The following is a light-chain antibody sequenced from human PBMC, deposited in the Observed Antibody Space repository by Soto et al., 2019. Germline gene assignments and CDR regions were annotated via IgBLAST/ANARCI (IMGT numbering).Light chain of an antibody. CDR2: GTS. CDR3: HQYGNSPWT. V-gene: IGKV3-20*01. J-gene: IGKJ1*01. Sequence: DIVLTQSPGTLSLSPGKRATLSCRASQSVSSSYFACYQQRPRQAPRLLIYGTSSRVTGVPDGFSGSGSGTEFTLTITRLEPEDSAVYHCHQYGNSPWTFGQGTKVDIK. CDR1: QSVSSSY.